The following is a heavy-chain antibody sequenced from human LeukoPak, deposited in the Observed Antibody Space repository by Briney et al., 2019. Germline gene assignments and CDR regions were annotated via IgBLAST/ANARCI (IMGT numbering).Heavy chain of an antibody. Sequence: ASVKVSCKASGYTFTGYYMHWVRQAPGQGLEWMGWISPNSGGTNYAQKFQGRVTMTRDTSISTAYMELSRLRSDDTAVYYCARGSSGSYYLFDYWGQGTLVTVSS. CDR1: GYTFTGYY. V-gene: IGHV1-2*02. CDR2: ISPNSGGT. CDR3: ARGSSGSYYLFDY. J-gene: IGHJ4*02. D-gene: IGHD1-26*01.